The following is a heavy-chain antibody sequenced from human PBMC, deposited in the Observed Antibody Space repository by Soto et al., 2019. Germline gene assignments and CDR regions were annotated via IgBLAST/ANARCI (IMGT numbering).Heavy chain of an antibody. D-gene: IGHD3-22*01. V-gene: IGHV3-30-3*01. CDR2: IAYDGSNK. J-gene: IGHJ4*02. CDR3: ARDSGMIVPLGAFDY. CDR1: GFTFSSYV. Sequence: QVQLVESGGGVVQPGRSLRLSCAASGFTFSSYVMHWVRQAPGKGLEWVAVIAYDGSNKYYADSVKGRFTISRDNSKNTRYLQMNSLRAEDTAVYYCARDSGMIVPLGAFDYWGQGTLVTVSS.